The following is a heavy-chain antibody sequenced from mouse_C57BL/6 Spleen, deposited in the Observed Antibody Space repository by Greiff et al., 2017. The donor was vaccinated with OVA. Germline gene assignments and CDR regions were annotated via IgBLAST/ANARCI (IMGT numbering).Heavy chain of an antibody. D-gene: IGHD2-4*01. CDR3: TRDMITYYFDY. Sequence: VQLQQSGAELVRPGASVTLSCKASGYTFTDYEMHWVKQTPVHGLEWIGAIDPETGGTAYNQKFKGKAILTADKSSSTAYMELRSLTSEDSAVYYCTRDMITYYFDYWGQGTTLTVSS. V-gene: IGHV1-15*01. CDR1: GYTFTDYE. J-gene: IGHJ2*01. CDR2: IDPETGGT.